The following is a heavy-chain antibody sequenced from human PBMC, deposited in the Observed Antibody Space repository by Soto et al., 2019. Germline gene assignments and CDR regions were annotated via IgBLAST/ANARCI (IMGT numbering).Heavy chain of an antibody. D-gene: IGHD2-15*01. V-gene: IGHV3-30*18. CDR1: GFTFNTDA. CDR3: AKGCGTPYCFIMVR. CDR2: ISNDGNDK. Sequence: QVQLEESGGGVVQPGGSLRLSCTASGFTFNTDAMHWVRLAPGKGLEWVAIISNDGNDKHYIDSVRGRFTVSRDNSKNTLYLEMNGLRPEDTAVYFCAKGCGTPYCFIMVRWGQGTLVTVSS. J-gene: IGHJ4*02.